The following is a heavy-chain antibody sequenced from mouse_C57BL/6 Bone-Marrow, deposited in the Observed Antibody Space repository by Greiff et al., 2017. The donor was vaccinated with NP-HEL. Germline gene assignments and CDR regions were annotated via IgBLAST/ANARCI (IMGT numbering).Heavy chain of an antibody. CDR3: TSLVDYAMDY. CDR2: IDPENGDT. CDR1: SFNIKDDY. J-gene: IGHJ4*01. D-gene: IGHD1-1*01. Sequence: VQLQQSGAELVRPGASVKLSCTASSFNIKDDYMHWVKQRPEQGLEWIGWIDPENGDTEYASKFQGKATITADTSSNTAYLQLSSLTSEDTAVYYCTSLVDYAMDYWGQGTSVTVSS. V-gene: IGHV14-4*01.